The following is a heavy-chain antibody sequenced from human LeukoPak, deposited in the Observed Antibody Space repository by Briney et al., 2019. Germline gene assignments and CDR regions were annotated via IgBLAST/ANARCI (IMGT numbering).Heavy chain of an antibody. V-gene: IGHV5-51*01. CDR1: GYTFTSYG. CDR3: ARQTAMGRSGDY. J-gene: IGHJ4*02. D-gene: IGHD5-18*01. CDR2: IDPSDSET. Sequence: KVSCKASGYTFTSYGISWVRQMPGKGLEWMGIIDPSDSETRYTPSFQGQVTISADKSLSTAYLQWNSLKASDTAMYYCARQTAMGRSGDYWGQGTLVTVSS.